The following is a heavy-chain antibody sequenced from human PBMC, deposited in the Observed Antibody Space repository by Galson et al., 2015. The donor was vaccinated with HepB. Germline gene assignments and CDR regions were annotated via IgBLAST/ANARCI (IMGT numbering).Heavy chain of an antibody. CDR3: VVVPAAAPFHDAFDI. D-gene: IGHD2-2*01. V-gene: IGHV3-23*01. J-gene: IGHJ3*02. CDR1: GFTFSSYA. Sequence: SLRLSCAASGFTFSSYAMSWVRQAPGKGLEWVSAISGSGGSTYYADSVKGRFTISRDNSKNTLYLQLNSLRAEDTAVYYCVVVPAAAPFHDAFDIWGQGTMVTVSS. CDR2: ISGSGGST.